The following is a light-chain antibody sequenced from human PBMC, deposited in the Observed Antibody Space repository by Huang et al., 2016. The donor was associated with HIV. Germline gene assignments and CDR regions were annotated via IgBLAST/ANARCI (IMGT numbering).Light chain of an antibody. CDR3: QQYNTYSGT. Sequence: DIQMTQSPSTLSASVGDRVTITCRASQSIIMWLAWYQQKPGKAPKLLIYKASNLQAGVPSRFSGSGAGTEFSLNISSLQPDDFGSYFCQQYNTYSGTFGQGTKLQIK. CDR2: KAS. CDR1: QSIIMW. V-gene: IGKV1-5*03. J-gene: IGKJ2*01.